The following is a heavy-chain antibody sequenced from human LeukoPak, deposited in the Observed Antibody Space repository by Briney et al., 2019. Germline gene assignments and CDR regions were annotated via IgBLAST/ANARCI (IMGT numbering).Heavy chain of an antibody. Sequence: ASVKVSCKASGYTFTSYGISWVRQAPGQGLEWMGWISAYNGNTNYAQKLQGRVTMTTDTSTSTAYMELRSLRSGDTAVYYCARESCSGGSCYYGMDVWGQGTTVTVSS. CDR3: ARESCSGGSCYYGMDV. CDR2: ISAYNGNT. V-gene: IGHV1-18*01. CDR1: GYTFTSYG. D-gene: IGHD2-15*01. J-gene: IGHJ6*02.